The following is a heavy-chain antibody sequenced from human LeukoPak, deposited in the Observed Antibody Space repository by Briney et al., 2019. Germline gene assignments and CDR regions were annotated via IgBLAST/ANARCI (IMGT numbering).Heavy chain of an antibody. D-gene: IGHD1-14*01. CDR2: INHSGST. CDR3: ARRPPTTNWFDP. V-gene: IGHV4-34*01. CDR1: RGSFSGYY. Sequence: SETLSLTCAVYRGSFSGYYWSWIRQPPGKGLEWIGEINHSGSTYYNPSLKSRVTISVDTSKNQFSLKLSSVTAADTAVYYCARRPPTTNWFDPWGQGTLVTVS. J-gene: IGHJ5*02.